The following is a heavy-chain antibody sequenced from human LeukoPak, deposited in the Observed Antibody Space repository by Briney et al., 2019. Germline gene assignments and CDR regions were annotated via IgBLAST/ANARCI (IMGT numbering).Heavy chain of an antibody. CDR2: ISGGGGST. J-gene: IGHJ4*02. Sequence: GGSLRLSCAASGLTFSSYGFSWVRQVSGMGLEWVSAISGGGGSTYYSDSVRGRFTISRDNSKNTLYLQMYSLRAEDTAVYYCAREAGYCRSCSCDYFDYWSQGILVTVSS. D-gene: IGHD2-2*01. CDR1: GLTFSSYG. CDR3: AREAGYCRSCSCDYFDY. V-gene: IGHV3-23*01.